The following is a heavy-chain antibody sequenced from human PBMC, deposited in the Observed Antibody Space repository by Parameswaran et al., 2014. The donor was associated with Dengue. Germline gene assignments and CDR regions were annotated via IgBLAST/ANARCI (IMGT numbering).Heavy chain of an antibody. D-gene: IGHD6-13*01. V-gene: IGHV3-21*01. CDR3: ARWGSSSPFDY. CDR1: GFTFSSYS. CDR2: ISSSSSYI. Sequence: GESLKISCAASGFTFSSYSMNWVRQAPGKGLEWVSSISSSSSYIYYADSVKGRFTISRDNAKNSLYLQMNSLRAEDTAVYYCARWGSSSPFDYWGQGTLVTVSS. J-gene: IGHJ4*02.